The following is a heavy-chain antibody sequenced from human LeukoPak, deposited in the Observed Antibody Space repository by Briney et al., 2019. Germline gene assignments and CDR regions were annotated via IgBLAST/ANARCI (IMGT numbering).Heavy chain of an antibody. CDR2: TYYRSKWYN. J-gene: IGHJ4*02. CDR1: GDSVSSNSAA. CDR3: ATSRSSRIAVAATGGDY. V-gene: IGHV6-1*01. Sequence: SQTLSLTCAISGDSVSSNSAAWNWIRQSPSRGLEWLGRTYYRSKWYNDYAVSVKSRITIKPDTSKNQFSLKLSSVTAADTAVYYCATSRSSRIAVAATGGDYWGQGTLVTVSS. D-gene: IGHD6-19*01.